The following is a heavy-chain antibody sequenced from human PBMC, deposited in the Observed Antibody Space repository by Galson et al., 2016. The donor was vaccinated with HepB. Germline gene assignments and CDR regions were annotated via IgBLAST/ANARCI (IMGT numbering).Heavy chain of an antibody. V-gene: IGHV1-18*01. CDR3: ARGGGGTYFENYYYGMDV. J-gene: IGHJ6*02. CDR2: ISAYNGYT. CDR1: GGTFGTYA. D-gene: IGHD1-26*01. Sequence: SVKVSCKASGGTFGTYAISWVRQAPGQGLEWMGWISAYNGYTNYAQKLQGRVTMTTHTSTSTVYMELRSLRSDDTAVYYCARGGGGTYFENYYYGMDVWGQGTLVTVS.